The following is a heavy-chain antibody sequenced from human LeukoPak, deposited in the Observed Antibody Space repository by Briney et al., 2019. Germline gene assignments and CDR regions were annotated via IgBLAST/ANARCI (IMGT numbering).Heavy chain of an antibody. J-gene: IGHJ4*02. CDR1: GGSFSGYY. Sequence: SETLSLTCAVYGGSFSGYYWSWIRQPPGKGQEWIGEINHSGSTNYNPSLKSRVTISVDTSKYQFSLKLSSVTAADTAVYYCARNYGDCDFDYWGQGTLVTVSS. CDR2: INHSGST. CDR3: ARNYGDCDFDY. V-gene: IGHV4-34*01. D-gene: IGHD4-17*01.